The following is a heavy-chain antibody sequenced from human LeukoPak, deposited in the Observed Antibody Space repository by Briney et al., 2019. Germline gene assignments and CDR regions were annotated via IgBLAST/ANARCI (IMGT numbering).Heavy chain of an antibody. J-gene: IGHJ4*02. CDR3: ARDSYYDSSGYYSGKFDY. Sequence: ASVKVSCKASGYTFTGCYMHWVRQAPGQGLEWMGWINPNSGGTNYAQKLQGRVTMTTDTSTSTAYMELRSLRSDDTAVYYCARDSYYDSSGYYSGKFDYWGQGTLVTVSS. CDR1: GYTFTGCY. V-gene: IGHV1-2*02. CDR2: INPNSGGT. D-gene: IGHD3-22*01.